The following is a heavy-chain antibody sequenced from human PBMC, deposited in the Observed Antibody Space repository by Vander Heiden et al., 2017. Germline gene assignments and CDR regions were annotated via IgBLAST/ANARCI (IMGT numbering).Heavy chain of an antibody. V-gene: IGHV3-30*18. CDR1: GFTCTRYG. CDR3: AKALRLEDSLGQKEFDY. CDR2: ISSDGRNK. J-gene: IGHJ4*02. D-gene: IGHD3-3*02. Sequence: QVHLVESGGGVVQPGRSLRLSCAASGFTCTRYGLHWVRQAPGKGLEWLAAISSDGRNKYYAESVRGRLTISKDNSKNTLYLEMSSLRAEDRAIYYCAKALRLEDSLGQKEFDYWGQGTLVTVSS.